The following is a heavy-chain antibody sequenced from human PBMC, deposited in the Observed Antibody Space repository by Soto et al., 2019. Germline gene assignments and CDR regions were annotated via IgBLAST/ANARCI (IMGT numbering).Heavy chain of an antibody. Sequence: SVKVSCKASGYTFTSYYMHWVRQAPGQGLEWMGGIIPIFGTANYAQKFQGRVTITADESTSTAYMELSSLRSEDTAVYYCASKVRFLEWLLPPGYSSYGTDVWGQGTTVTVSS. V-gene: IGHV1-69*13. D-gene: IGHD3-3*01. CDR2: IIPIFGTA. CDR1: GYTFTSYY. CDR3: ASKVRFLEWLLPPGYSSYGTDV. J-gene: IGHJ6*02.